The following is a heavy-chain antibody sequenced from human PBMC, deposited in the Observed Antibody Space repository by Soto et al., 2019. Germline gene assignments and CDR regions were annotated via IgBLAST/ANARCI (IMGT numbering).Heavy chain of an antibody. J-gene: IGHJ4*02. CDR2: LTSGGGT. CDR1: GFILNSYG. D-gene: IGHD5-12*01. V-gene: IGHV3-23*01. CDR3: AKDGDLYSGYSDH. Sequence: EVQLLESGGGLVQPGGSLRLSCEASGFILNSYGMSWVRQAPGKGLEWVSTLTSGGGTHYADSVKGRFTISRENSKNTLYLQINSLRAEDAAVYYCAKDGDLYSGYSDHWGQGTLVTGSS.